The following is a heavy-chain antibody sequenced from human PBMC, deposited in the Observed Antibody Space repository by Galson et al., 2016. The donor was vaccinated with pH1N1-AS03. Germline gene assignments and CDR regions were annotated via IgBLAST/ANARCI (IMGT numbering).Heavy chain of an antibody. CDR1: GLRFSNHV. Sequence: SLRLSCAASGLRFSNHVMSWVRQAPGKGLHWVSTISDSGSTTYHGDSVKGRFTTSRDNSQNTLFLHMNSLRAEDTALYYCATVNAEMDDALDIWGRGTMVTVSS. J-gene: IGHJ3*02. CDR3: ATVNAEMDDALDI. CDR2: ISDSGSTT. V-gene: IGHV3-23*01. D-gene: IGHD5-24*01.